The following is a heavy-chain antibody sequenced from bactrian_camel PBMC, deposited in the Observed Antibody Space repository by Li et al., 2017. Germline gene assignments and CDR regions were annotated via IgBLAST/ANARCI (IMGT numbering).Heavy chain of an antibody. D-gene: IGHD2*01. Sequence: VQLVESGGGLVQPGGSLRLSCAASGFTFSTYYMSWVRQAPGKGLEWVSAVWDDGKNTFYADSVKGRFIVSQDNGKNTLSLQMTALKPEDTAMYICAAYVYRKCRPTTTFEYWGRGTQVTVS. V-gene: IGHV3-2*01. J-gene: IGHJ4*01. CDR1: GFTFSTYY. CDR2: VWDDGKNT. CDR3: AAYVYRKCRPTTTFEY.